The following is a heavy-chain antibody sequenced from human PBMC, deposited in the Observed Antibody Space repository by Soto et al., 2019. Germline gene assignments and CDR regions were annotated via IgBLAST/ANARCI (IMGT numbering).Heavy chain of an antibody. CDR3: AKEDVGGNYYFGL. CDR2: ISASGGST. V-gene: IGHV3-23*01. Sequence: PGGSLRLSCAASGFTFSNYAMSWVRQAPAKGLEWVSTISASGGSTYYADSVKGRFTISRDNSKNTLYLQMNSLRAEDTAVYYCAKEDVGGNYYFGLWGQGTLVTVSS. D-gene: IGHD1-26*01. CDR1: GFTFSNYA. J-gene: IGHJ5*02.